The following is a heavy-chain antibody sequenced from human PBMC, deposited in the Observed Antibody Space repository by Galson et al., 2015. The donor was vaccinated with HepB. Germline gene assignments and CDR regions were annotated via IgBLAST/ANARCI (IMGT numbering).Heavy chain of an antibody. V-gene: IGHV5-10-1*01. CDR3: ARRSGGVFRGVVVITAFDI. D-gene: IGHD3-22*01. Sequence: QSGAEVKKPGESLRISCKGSGYSFTSYWISWVRQMPGKGLEWMGRIDPSDSYTNYSPSFQGHVTISADKSISTAYLQWSSLKASDTAMYYCARRSGGVFRGVVVITAFDIWGQGTMVTVSS. CDR2: IDPSDSYT. J-gene: IGHJ3*02. CDR1: GYSFTSYW.